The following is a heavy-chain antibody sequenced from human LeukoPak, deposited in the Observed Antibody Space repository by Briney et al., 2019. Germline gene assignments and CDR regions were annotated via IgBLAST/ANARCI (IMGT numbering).Heavy chain of an antibody. CDR3: ARGEVATTLEPDWYFDL. CDR2: INPSGGST. D-gene: IGHD5-12*01. J-gene: IGHJ2*01. Sequence: GASVKVSCKASGYTFTSYYMHWVRQAPGQGLEWMGIINPSGGSTSYAQKFQGRVTMTRDTSTSTVYMELSSLRSEDTAVYYCARGEVATTLEPDWYFDLWGRGTLVTVSS. V-gene: IGHV1-46*01. CDR1: GYTFTSYY.